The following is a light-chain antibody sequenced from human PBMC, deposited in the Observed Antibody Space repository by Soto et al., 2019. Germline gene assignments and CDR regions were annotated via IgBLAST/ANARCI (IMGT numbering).Light chain of an antibody. CDR3: LQYSTWPPLYT. Sequence: EIVMTQSPATLSVSLGERVTLSCRASQSVSSYLAWYQQKPGRAPRLLISDASTRATDIPDRFSGSGSGTDFTLTISSLQSTDLAVYYCLQYSTWPPLYTFGQGTKLEIK. CDR2: DAS. J-gene: IGKJ2*01. CDR1: QSVSSY. V-gene: IGKV3-15*01.